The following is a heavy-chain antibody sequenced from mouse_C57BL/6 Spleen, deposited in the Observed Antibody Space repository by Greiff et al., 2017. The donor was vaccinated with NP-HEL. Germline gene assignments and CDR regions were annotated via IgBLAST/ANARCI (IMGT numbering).Heavy chain of an antibody. CDR2: IDPSDSYT. Sequence: QVQLQQPGAELVKPGASVKLSCKASGYTFTSYWMQWVKQRPGQGLEWIGEIDPSDSYTNYNQKFKGKATLTVDTSSSTAYMQLSSLTSEDSAVDYCARYYCGSSLYYFDDWGQGTTLTVSS. V-gene: IGHV1-50*01. D-gene: IGHD1-1*01. J-gene: IGHJ2*01. CDR1: GYTFTSYW. CDR3: ARYYCGSSLYYFDD.